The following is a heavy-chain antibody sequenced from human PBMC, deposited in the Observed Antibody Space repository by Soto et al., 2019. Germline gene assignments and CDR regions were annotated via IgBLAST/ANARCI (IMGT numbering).Heavy chain of an antibody. V-gene: IGHV1-69*13. CDR2: IIPILGTA. CDR3: ARDTRPAYGPIQYYYGMDV. J-gene: IGHJ6*02. D-gene: IGHD4-17*01. CDR1: GGTFSSYA. Sequence: ASVKVSCKASGGTFSSYAISWVRQAPGQGXEWMGGIIPILGTANYAQKFQGRVTITADESTSTAYMELSSLRSEDTAVYYCARDTRPAYGPIQYYYGMDVWGQGTTVTVSS.